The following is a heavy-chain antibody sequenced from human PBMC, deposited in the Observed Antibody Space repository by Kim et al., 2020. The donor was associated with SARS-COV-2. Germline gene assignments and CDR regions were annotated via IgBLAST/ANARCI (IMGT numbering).Heavy chain of an antibody. CDR3: TRSAGPYDFYFDY. V-gene: IGHV5-51*01. Sequence: GESLKISCKGSGYNFPSYWIGWVRQMPGKGLEWMGIIYPGDSDTRYSPSFQGQVTISADKSTTTAYLQWSSLKASATAMYYCTRSAGPYDFYFDYWGQRT. CDR2: IYPGDSDT. J-gene: IGHJ4*02. CDR1: GYNFPSYW. D-gene: IGHD3-16*01.